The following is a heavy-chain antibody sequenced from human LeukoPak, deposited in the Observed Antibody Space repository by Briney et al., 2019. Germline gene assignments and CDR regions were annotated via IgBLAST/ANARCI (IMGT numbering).Heavy chain of an antibody. CDR2: ISSSSSYI. V-gene: IGHV3-21*01. CDR1: GFTFSSDS. D-gene: IGHD6-19*01. J-gene: IGHJ4*02. CDR3: ARAGSSSGPYYFDY. Sequence: GGSLRLSCAASGFTFSSDSMNWVRQAPGKGLECVSSISSSSSYIYYADSVKGRFTISRDNAKNSLYLQMNSLRAEDTAVYYCARAGSSSGPYYFDYWGQGTLVTVSS.